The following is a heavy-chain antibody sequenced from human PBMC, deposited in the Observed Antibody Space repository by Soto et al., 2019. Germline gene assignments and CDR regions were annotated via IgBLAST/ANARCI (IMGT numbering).Heavy chain of an antibody. J-gene: IGHJ3*02. V-gene: IGHV3-72*01. CDR2: TRNKANSYTT. CDR1: GFTFSDHY. Sequence: GGSLRLSCAASGFTFSDHYMDWVRQAPGKGLEWVGRTRNKANSYTTEYAASVKGIFTISIDISKNSLFLQLNSEKTVGTGLYYCASEHVGASAGGAVDIWGHGTMVTVFS. CDR3: ASEHVGASAGGAVDI. D-gene: IGHD2-15*01.